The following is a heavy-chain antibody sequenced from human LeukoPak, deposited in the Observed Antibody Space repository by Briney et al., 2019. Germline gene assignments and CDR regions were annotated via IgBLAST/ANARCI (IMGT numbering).Heavy chain of an antibody. V-gene: IGHV1-18*01. J-gene: IGHJ6*02. CDR1: GYTFPSFG. CDR3: AREAQFFGVAKELDV. Sequence: ASVKVSCKTSGYTFPSFGITWIRQVPGQGLEWMGWITAYNGNTNYAQKFQGRVTITADESTSTAYMELSSLRSEDTAVYYCAREAQFFGVAKELDVWGQGTTVTVSS. D-gene: IGHD3-3*01. CDR2: ITAYNGNT.